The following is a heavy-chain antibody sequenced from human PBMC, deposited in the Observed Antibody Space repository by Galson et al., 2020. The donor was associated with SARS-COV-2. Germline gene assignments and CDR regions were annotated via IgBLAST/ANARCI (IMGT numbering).Heavy chain of an antibody. CDR3: SVVPAAIGYFDY. D-gene: IGHD2-2*01. V-gene: IGHV4-4*02. Sequence: SETLSLTCAVSVGAISSSNWWSGVRQPPGKGLEWIGEIYHSGSTNYNPSLKSRGTISVDKSKNQFSLKLSSVTAADTAVYYCSVVPAAIGYFDYWGQGPLVTVSS. J-gene: IGHJ4*02. CDR2: IYHSGST. CDR1: VGAISSSNW.